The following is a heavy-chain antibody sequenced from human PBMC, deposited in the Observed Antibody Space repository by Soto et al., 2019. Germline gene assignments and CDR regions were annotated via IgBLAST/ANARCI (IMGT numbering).Heavy chain of an antibody. J-gene: IGHJ5*02. D-gene: IGHD3-10*01. CDR2: IYYSGST. Sequence: QVQLQESGPGLVKPSETLSLTCTVSGGSISSYYWSWIRQPPGKGLEWIGYIYYSGSTNYNPSLKSRVTISVDTSKNQFSLKLSSVTAADTAVYYCAVGGRFGELPHHHWFDPWGQGTLVTVSS. CDR1: GGSISSYY. V-gene: IGHV4-59*01. CDR3: AVGGRFGELPHHHWFDP.